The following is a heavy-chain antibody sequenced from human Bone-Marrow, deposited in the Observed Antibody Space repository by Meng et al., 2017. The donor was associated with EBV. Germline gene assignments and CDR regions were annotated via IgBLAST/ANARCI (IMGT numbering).Heavy chain of an antibody. J-gene: IGHJ5*02. Sequence: EVLLGESGGGVLQPGVSLRLSCAASGFIVSSSHMSWVRQAPGKGLEWVSSLYNRGDTHYADSVKGRFTISRDNSKNTLYLQMNSLRAEDTAVYYCAKDFEISGYWGLVSWGQGTLVTVSS. CDR1: GFIVSSSH. CDR3: AKDFEISGYWGLVS. V-gene: IGHV3-53*01. CDR2: LYNRGDT. D-gene: IGHD3-22*01.